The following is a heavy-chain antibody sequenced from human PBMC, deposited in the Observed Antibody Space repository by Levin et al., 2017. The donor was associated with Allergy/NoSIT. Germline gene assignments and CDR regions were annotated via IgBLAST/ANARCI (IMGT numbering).Heavy chain of an antibody. CDR1: GFSFSNFG. V-gene: IGHV3-33*01. CDR3: ARGGYSSTWRLEEFNY. D-gene: IGHD6-13*01. J-gene: IGHJ4*02. CDR2: IWYDGSNK. Sequence: GGSLRLSCAASGFSFSNFGMHWARQAPGKGLEWVAVIWYDGSNKYYADSVKGRFTISRDNSKNTLYLEINSLRAEDTAVYYCARGGYSSTWRLEEFNYWGEGTLVTVSS.